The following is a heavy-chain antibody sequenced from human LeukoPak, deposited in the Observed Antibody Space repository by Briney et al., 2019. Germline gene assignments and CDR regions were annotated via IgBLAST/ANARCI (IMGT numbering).Heavy chain of an antibody. CDR1: GFTFSSYS. D-gene: IGHD3-3*01. J-gene: IGHJ4*01. CDR3: ARYDFWSGYLFDY. V-gene: IGHV3-48*01. CDR2: ISSSSSTI. Sequence: GGSLRLSCAASGFTFSSYSMNWVRQAPGKGLEWVSYISSSSSTIYYADSVKGRFTISRDNAKNSLYLQMNSLRAEDAAVYYCARYDFWSGYLFDYWGXGTLVTVSS.